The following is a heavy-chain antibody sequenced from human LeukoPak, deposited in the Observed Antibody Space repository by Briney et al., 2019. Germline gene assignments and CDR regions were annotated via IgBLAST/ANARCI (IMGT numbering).Heavy chain of an antibody. V-gene: IGHV3-11*01. J-gene: IGHJ5*02. CDR3: ATDSAGFDT. CDR1: GFTFNDYY. Sequence: GGSLRLSCTASGFTFNDYYMSWIRQAPGKGLEWLSYINIGGTNTHYADSVKGRFTISRDNAKKSLYLEMNNLRAEDTAVYYCATDSAGFDTWGQGVLVTVSS. CDR2: INIGGTNT.